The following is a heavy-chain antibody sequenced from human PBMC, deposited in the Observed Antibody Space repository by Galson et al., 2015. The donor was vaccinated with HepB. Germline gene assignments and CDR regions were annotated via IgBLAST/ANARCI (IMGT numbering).Heavy chain of an antibody. Sequence: SLRLSCAASGFTLSTAYLSWVRQAPGKGLEWVGRIQGKTDGGATAYAAPVRGRFTISRDDSENTLYLQMDSLKAEDTGVYFCTMSQWELRYWGQGALVTVSS. CDR1: GFTLSTAY. J-gene: IGHJ4*02. V-gene: IGHV3-15*01. D-gene: IGHD1-26*01. CDR3: TMSQWELRY. CDR2: IQGKTDGGAT.